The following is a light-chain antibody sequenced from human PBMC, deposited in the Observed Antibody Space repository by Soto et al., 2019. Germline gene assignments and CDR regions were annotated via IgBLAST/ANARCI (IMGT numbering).Light chain of an antibody. CDR3: ETWDSNTHTV. CDR1: SGHSSYI. V-gene: IGLV4-60*02. Sequence: QSVLTQSSSASASLGSSVKLTCTLSSGHSSYIIAWHQQQPGKAPRYLMKLEGSGSYNKGSGVPDRFSGSSSGADRYLTISILQVEDEADYYCETWDSNTHTVFGGGTQLTVL. J-gene: IGLJ3*02. CDR2: LEGSGSY.